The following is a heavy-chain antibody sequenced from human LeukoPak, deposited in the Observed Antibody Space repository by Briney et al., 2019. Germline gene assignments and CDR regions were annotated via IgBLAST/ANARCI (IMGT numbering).Heavy chain of an antibody. V-gene: IGHV4-39*07. CDR3: ARKRSGYYFDY. J-gene: IGHJ4*02. CDR1: GGSISSSSYY. Sequence: PSETLSLTCTVSGGSISSSSYYWGWIRQPPGKGLEWIGSIYFSGSTYYNPSLKSRVTISVDTSKNQFSLKLSSVTAADTAVYYCARKRSGYYFDYWGQGTLVTVSS. D-gene: IGHD3-3*01. CDR2: IYFSGST.